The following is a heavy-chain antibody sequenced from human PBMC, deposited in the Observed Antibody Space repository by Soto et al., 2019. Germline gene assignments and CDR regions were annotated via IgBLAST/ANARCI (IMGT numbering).Heavy chain of an antibody. D-gene: IGHD4-4*01. CDR1: GFTFSRYY. CDR3: AKDMDDNSVYGDF. V-gene: IGHV3-7*01. CDR2: IKEDGSEK. J-gene: IGHJ4*02. Sequence: EVQLVESGGGLVQPGGSLRLSCTVSGFTFSRYYMNWVRQAPGKGLEWVATIKEDGSEKFYVDSVQGRFTISRDNAKNALFLQMTSLRVEDTALYYCAKDMDDNSVYGDFWGQGTLVTVSS.